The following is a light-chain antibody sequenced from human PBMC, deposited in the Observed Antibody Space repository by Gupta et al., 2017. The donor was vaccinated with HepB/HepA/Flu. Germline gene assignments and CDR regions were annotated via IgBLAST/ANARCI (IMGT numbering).Light chain of an antibody. J-gene: IGLJ1*01. V-gene: IGLV2-8*01. CDR1: SSDIGAYTL. Sequence: QSAPTQPPSASGSPGQSVTMSCTGPSSDIGAYTLVSWYQQHPGKAPKLIIYEVFQRPSGVPDRFSGSKSGNTASLTVSGLQAEDEADYYCFSYAGNDNWVFGGGTKVTVL. CDR2: EVF. CDR3: FSYAGNDNWV.